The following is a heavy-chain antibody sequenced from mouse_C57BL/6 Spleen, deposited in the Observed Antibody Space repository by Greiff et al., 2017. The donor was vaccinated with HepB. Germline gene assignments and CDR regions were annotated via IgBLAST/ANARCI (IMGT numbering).Heavy chain of an antibody. V-gene: IGHV5-15*01. J-gene: IGHJ1*03. D-gene: IGHD1-3*01. CDR2: ISNLAYSI. CDR3: ARPDNGYFDV. Sequence: EVKVVESGGGLVQPGGSLKLSCAASGFTFSDYGMAWVRQAPRKGPEWVAFISNLAYSIYYADTVTGRFTISRENAKNTLYLEMSSLRSEDTAMYYCARPDNGYFDVWGTGTTVTVSS. CDR1: GFTFSDYG.